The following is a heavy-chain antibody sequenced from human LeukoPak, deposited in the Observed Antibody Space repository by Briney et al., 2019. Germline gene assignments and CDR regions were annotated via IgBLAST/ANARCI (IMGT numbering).Heavy chain of an antibody. CDR2: INPSGGST. J-gene: IGHJ5*02. V-gene: IGHV1-46*01. CDR1: GYTFTSYY. Sequence: GASVKVSCKASGYTFTSYYMHWVRQAPRQGLEWVGIINPSGGSTSYAQKFQGRDAMTRDTSTSTVYMELSSLRSEDTAVYYCARDRDYYGSGSYYNNWFDPWGQGTLVTVSS. CDR3: ARDRDYYGSGSYYNNWFDP. D-gene: IGHD3-10*01.